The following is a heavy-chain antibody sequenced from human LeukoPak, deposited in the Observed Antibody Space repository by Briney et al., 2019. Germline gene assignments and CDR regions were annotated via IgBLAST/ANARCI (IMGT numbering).Heavy chain of an antibody. CDR3: ARADYYGSGYPVINYMDV. V-gene: IGHV1-69*16. CDR2: IIPILGTA. CDR1: GYTFTGYY. Sequence: SVKVSCKASGYTFTGYYMHWVRQAPGQGLEWMGRIIPILGTANYAQKFQGRVTITTDESTSTAYMELSSLRSEDTAVYYCARADYYGSGYPVINYMDVWGKGTTVTVSS. D-gene: IGHD3-10*01. J-gene: IGHJ6*03.